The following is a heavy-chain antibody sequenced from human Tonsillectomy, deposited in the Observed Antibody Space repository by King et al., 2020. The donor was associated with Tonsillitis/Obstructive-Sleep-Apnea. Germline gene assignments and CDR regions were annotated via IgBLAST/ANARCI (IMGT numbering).Heavy chain of an antibody. J-gene: IGHJ5*01. CDR3: ARXEXXTGFGS. CDR2: IKEDGTEN. V-gene: IGHV3-7*04. CDR1: GFTFRNYW. Sequence: VQLVESGGGLVQPGGSLXLSCAASGFTFRNYWMNWVRRAPGKGLEGVANIKEDGTENYYSESXKGRFTISRDNAKNSLYLQMNSLRPEDTALYYWARXEXXTGFGSWXXGTXVTVSS.